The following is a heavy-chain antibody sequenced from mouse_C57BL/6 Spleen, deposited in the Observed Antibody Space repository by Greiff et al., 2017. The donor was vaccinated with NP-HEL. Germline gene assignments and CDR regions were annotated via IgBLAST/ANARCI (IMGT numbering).Heavy chain of an antibody. CDR3: ARGYYGGYYFDY. J-gene: IGHJ2*01. CDR1: GYTFTSYW. V-gene: IGHV1-52*01. Sequence: VQLQQSGAELVRPGSSVKLSCKASGYTFTSYWMHWVKQRPIQGLEWIGNIDPSDSETHYNQKFKDKATLTVDKSSSTAYMQLSSLTSEDSAVYYCARGYYGGYYFDYWGQGTTLTQSPQ. CDR2: IDPSDSET. D-gene: IGHD1-1*01.